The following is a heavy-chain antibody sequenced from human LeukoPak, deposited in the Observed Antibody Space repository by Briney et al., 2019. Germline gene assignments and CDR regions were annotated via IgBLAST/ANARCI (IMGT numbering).Heavy chain of an antibody. CDR2: IKPDGSEK. V-gene: IGHV3-7*03. J-gene: IGHJ4*02. CDR1: GFTFSASW. CDR3: AKEGGYCSSSSCYHYFDC. D-gene: IGHD2-2*01. Sequence: GGSLRLSCAASGFTFSASWMNWVRQAPGKGLEWVANIKPDGSEKYYVDSVKGRFTISRDNAENSLYLQMNSLRAEDTAIYHCAKEGGYCSSSSCYHYFDCWGQGTLVTVSS.